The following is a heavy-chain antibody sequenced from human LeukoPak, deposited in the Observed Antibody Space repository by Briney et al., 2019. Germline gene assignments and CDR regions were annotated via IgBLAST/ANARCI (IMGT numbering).Heavy chain of an antibody. J-gene: IGHJ3*02. CDR2: IYTSGST. CDR3: ARNRRVLVAAGTIAFDI. CDR1: GGSISSYY. Sequence: PSETLSLTCTVSGGSISSYYWSWIRQPAGKGLEWIGRIYTSGSTNYNPSLKSRVTMSVDTSKNQFSLKLSSVTAADTAVYYCARNRRVLVAAGTIAFDIWGQGTMVTVSS. D-gene: IGHD6-13*01. V-gene: IGHV4-4*07.